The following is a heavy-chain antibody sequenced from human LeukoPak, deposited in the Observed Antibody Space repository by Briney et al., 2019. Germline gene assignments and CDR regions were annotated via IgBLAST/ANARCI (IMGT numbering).Heavy chain of an antibody. CDR3: ARVKGSGSGFMDV. CDR2: IYYSGST. V-gene: IGHV4-39*07. D-gene: IGHD2-15*01. Sequence: PSETLSLTCSVSGGSISSSSHYWGWIRQPPGKGLEWIGSIYYSGSTYYNPSLKSRVTISVDTFKNQISLKLTSVTAADTAVYYCARVKGSGSGFMDVWGKGTTVTVSS. J-gene: IGHJ6*03. CDR1: GGSISSSSHY.